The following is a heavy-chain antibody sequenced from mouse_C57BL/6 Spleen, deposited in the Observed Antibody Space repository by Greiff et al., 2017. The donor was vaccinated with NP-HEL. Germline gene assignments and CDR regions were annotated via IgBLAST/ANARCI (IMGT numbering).Heavy chain of an antibody. CDR1: GYTFTDYN. V-gene: IGHV1-22*01. J-gene: IGHJ1*03. CDR2: INPNNGGT. CDR3: ARGYYSNLHWYFDV. D-gene: IGHD2-5*01. Sequence: EVQLQQSGPELVKPGASVKMSCKASGYTFTDYNMHWVKQSHGKSLEWIGYINPNNGGTSYNQKFKGKATLTVNKSSSTAYMELRSLTSEDSAVYYCARGYYSNLHWYFDVWGTGTTVTVSS.